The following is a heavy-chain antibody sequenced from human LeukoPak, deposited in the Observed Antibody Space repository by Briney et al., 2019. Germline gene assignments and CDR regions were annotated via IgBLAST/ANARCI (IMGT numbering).Heavy chain of an antibody. V-gene: IGHV3-11*01. D-gene: IGHD3-16*01. CDR3: AKDRHFGGPNWFDP. J-gene: IGHJ5*02. CDR2: ISNSGNSI. Sequence: GGSLRLSCAASGFTFSNYYMTWIRQAPGKGLEFVSYISNSGNSIWYADSVKGRFTISRDNSKNTLYLQMNSLRAEDTAVYYCAKDRHFGGPNWFDPWGQGTLVTVSS. CDR1: GFTFSNYY.